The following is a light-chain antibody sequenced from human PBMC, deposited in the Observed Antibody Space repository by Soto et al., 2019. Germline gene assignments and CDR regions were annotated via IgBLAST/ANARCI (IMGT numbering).Light chain of an antibody. V-gene: IGKV2-30*02. J-gene: IGKJ1*01. CDR3: MQGTHWPPT. CDR1: QGLVHSDGHTY. CDR2: KVS. Sequence: DVVMTQSPLSLPVTLGQPASISCRSSQGLVHSDGHTYLNWFQQRPGQSPRRLIYKVSNRDSGVPDRFSGSGSGTDFTLKISRMEAEDVGVYYCMQGTHWPPTFGQGTKVEIK.